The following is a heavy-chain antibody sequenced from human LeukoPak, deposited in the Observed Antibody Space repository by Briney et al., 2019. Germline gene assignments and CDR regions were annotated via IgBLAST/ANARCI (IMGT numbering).Heavy chain of an antibody. J-gene: IGHJ4*02. V-gene: IGHV3-30*15. Sequence: GSSLRLSCVASGFAFNTQAMHWVRQAPGKGLEWLAVMSLDGSSIYYADSVRGRFTISRDNSKNTLFLQMSSLRVEDTAVYYCARDRGKLRYLDLWGQGTLLTVSS. CDR1: GFAFNTQA. CDR2: MSLDGSSI. CDR3: ARDRGKLRYLDL. D-gene: IGHD3-9*01.